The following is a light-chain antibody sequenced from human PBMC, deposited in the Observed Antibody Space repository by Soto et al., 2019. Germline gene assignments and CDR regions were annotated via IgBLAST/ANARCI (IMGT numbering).Light chain of an antibody. CDR1: QSITNY. CDR3: QQSNSSPPT. CDR2: AAS. V-gene: IGKV1-39*01. Sequence: DIQMTHSPSALSASVGDRVTMTCRASQSITNYLNWYQHKPGQAPNLLIYAASTLQAGVPSRFRGSGSGTDFTLTISSLQPEDFATYFCQQSNSSPPTFGGGTKVDIK. J-gene: IGKJ4*01.